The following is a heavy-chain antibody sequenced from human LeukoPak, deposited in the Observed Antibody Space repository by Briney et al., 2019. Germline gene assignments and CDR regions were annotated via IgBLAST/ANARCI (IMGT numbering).Heavy chain of an antibody. CDR2: TNNDGSST. CDR3: ARDLFYDSSGYYASDS. Sequence: PGGSLRLSCAASRFTFSTYWMHWVRQAPGKGLVWVSRTNNDGSSTVYADSVKGRFTISRDNAKNTLYLQMNSLRAEDTAVYYCARDLFYDSSGYYASDSWGQGTLVTVSS. CDR1: RFTFSTYW. V-gene: IGHV3-74*01. J-gene: IGHJ4*02. D-gene: IGHD3-22*01.